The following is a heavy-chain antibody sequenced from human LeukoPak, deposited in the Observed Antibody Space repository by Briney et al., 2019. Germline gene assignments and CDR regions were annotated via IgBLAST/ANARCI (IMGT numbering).Heavy chain of an antibody. CDR2: ISSSSSYI. Sequence: GGSLRLSRAASGFTFSSYSMNWVRQAPGKGREWVSSISSSSSYIYYADSVKGRFTISRDNAKNALYLKMSSLGAEDTAVYYCARGSVAGTWVDYWGQGTLVTVSS. D-gene: IGHD6-19*01. V-gene: IGHV3-21*01. CDR3: ARGSVAGTWVDY. CDR1: GFTFSSYS. J-gene: IGHJ4*02.